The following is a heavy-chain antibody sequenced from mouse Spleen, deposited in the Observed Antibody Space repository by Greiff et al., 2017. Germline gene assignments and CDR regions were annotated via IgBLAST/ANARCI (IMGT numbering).Heavy chain of an antibody. J-gene: IGHJ1*01. V-gene: IGHV1-80*01. CDR1: GYAFSSYW. Sequence: QVQLQQSGAELVRPGSSVKISCKASGYAFSSYWMNWVKQRPGQGLEWIGQIYPGDGDTNYNGKFKGKATLTADKSSSTAYMQLSSLTSEDSAVYFCARDYGSSYRYFDVWGAGTTVTVSS. D-gene: IGHD1-1*01. CDR3: ARDYGSSYRYFDV. CDR2: IYPGDGDT.